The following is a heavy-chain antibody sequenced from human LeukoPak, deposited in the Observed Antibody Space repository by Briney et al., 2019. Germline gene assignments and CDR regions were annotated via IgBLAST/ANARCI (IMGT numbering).Heavy chain of an antibody. Sequence: GGSLRLSCAASGFTFSSYGMHWVRQAPGKGLEWVAFIRYDGSNKYYADSVKGRFTISRDNSKNTLYLQMNSLRAEDTAVYYCAKDQGIAARERYFDYWGQGTLVTVSS. CDR2: IRYDGSNK. V-gene: IGHV3-30*02. J-gene: IGHJ4*02. CDR3: AKDQGIAARERYFDY. D-gene: IGHD6-6*01. CDR1: GFTFSSYG.